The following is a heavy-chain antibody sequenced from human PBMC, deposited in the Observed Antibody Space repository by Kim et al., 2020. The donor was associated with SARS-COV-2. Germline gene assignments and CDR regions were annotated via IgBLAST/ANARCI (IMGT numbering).Heavy chain of an antibody. CDR3: ATVAGRGQQLVY. D-gene: IGHD6-13*01. CDR1: GFTFSDYY. J-gene: IGHJ4*02. CDR2: ISSSGSTI. V-gene: IGHV3-11*01. Sequence: GGSLRLSCAASGFTFSDYYMSWIRQAPGKGLEWVSYISSSGSTIYYADSVKGRFTISRDNAKNSLYLQMNSMRAEDTAVYYCATVAGRGQQLVYWGQGTLVTVSS.